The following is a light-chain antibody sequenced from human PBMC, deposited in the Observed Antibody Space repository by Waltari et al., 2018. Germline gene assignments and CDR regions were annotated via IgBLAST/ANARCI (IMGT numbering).Light chain of an antibody. CDR1: SSDAGGIDY. Sequence: QSALTQPSSASGSPGQSVTTSCTGTSSDAGGIDYVSWYQLHPGKAPKLLIYEVAKRPSGVPDRFSGSRTANTASLTVSDLQPEDEADYYCISYVGSSNVLFGGGTKLTVL. J-gene: IGLJ2*01. CDR3: ISYVGSSNVL. V-gene: IGLV2-8*01. CDR2: EVA.